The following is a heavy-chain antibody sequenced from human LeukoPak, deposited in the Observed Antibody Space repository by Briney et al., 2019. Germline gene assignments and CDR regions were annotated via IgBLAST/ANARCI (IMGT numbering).Heavy chain of an antibody. Sequence: SETLSLTCAVYGGSFSGYYWSWIRQPPGKGLEWIGEINHSGSTNYNPSLKSRVTISVDTSKNQFSLKLSSVTAADTAVYYCARDRGSSSWYNYYYYYYYGMDAWGQGTTVTVSS. J-gene: IGHJ6*02. D-gene: IGHD6-13*01. CDR1: GGSFSGYY. V-gene: IGHV4-34*01. CDR3: ARDRGSSSWYNYYYYYYYGMDA. CDR2: INHSGST.